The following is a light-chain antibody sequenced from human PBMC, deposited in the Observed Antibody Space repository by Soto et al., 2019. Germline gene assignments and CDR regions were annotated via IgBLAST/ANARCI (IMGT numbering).Light chain of an antibody. V-gene: IGKV3-20*01. CDR3: QQYGTSPIT. J-gene: IGKJ5*01. Sequence: DIVLTQSPGTLSLSPGEEATLSCRASQTVTSNYLVWYHQRPGQAPRLLIYGASARATGIPDRFSGSGSGRDFTLTISRLEPADFAVYYCQQYGTSPITFGQGTRLET. CDR2: GAS. CDR1: QTVTSNY.